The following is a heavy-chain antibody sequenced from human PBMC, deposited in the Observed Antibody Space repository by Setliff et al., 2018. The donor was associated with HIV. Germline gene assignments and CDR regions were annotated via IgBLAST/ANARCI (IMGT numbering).Heavy chain of an antibody. CDR2: IYYSGST. V-gene: IGHV4-59*01. J-gene: IGHJ3*02. Sequence: PSETLSLTCTVSGGSISSYYWSWIRQPPGKGLEWIGYIYYSGSTNYNPSLKSRVTISVDTSKNQFSLKLGSVTAADTAVYYCARGMLRSSWYAHHDAFDIWGQGTMVTVSS. CDR3: ARGMLRSSWYAHHDAFDI. CDR1: GGSISSYY. D-gene: IGHD6-13*01.